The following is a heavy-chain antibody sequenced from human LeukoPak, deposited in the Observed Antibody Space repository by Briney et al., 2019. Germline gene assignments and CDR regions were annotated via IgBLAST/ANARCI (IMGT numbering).Heavy chain of an antibody. J-gene: IGHJ4*02. CDR3: ARGGADSSSSFDY. V-gene: IGHV3-30-3*01. CDR2: ISYDGSNK. D-gene: IGHD6-13*01. Sequence: GGSLRLSCAASGFFFSSYAMHWVRQAPGKGLEWVAVISYDGSNKYYADSVKGRFTISRDNSKNTLYLQMNSLRAEDTAVYYCARGGADSSSSFDYWGQGTLVTVSS. CDR1: GFFFSSYA.